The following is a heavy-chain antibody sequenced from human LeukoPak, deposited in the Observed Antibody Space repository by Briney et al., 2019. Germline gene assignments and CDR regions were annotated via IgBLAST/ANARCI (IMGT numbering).Heavy chain of an antibody. CDR2: IYHSGST. J-gene: IGHJ4*02. CDR1: GYSISSGYY. CDR3: ARDGQYCSSTSCYTGAYLDY. D-gene: IGHD2-2*02. Sequence: SETLSLTCAVSGYSISSGYYWGWIRQPPGKGLEWIGSIYHSGSTYYNPSLKSRVTISVDTSKNQFSLKLRSVTAADTAVYYGARDGQYCSSTSCYTGAYLDYWGQGPLFTVPS. V-gene: IGHV4-38-2*02.